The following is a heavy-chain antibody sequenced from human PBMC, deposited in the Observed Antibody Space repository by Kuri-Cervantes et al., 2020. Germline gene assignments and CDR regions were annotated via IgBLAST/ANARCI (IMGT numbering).Heavy chain of an antibody. J-gene: IGHJ4*02. D-gene: IGHD4-17*01. CDR2: ISYDGSNK. CDR3: ARAGDYGSFGY. CDR1: GFTFSSYG. V-gene: IGHV3-30*03. Sequence: GGSLRLSCAASGFTFSSYGMHWVRQAPGKGLKWVAVISYDGSNKYYADSVKGRFTISRDNSKNTLYLQMNSLRAEDTAVYYCARAGDYGSFGYWGQGTLVTVSS.